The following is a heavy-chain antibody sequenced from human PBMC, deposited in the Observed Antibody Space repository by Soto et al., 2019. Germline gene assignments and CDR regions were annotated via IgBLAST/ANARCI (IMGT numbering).Heavy chain of an antibody. V-gene: IGHV2-5*01. Sequence: QITLTGSGPTLVRPTQTLTLTCTFSGFSLRTSGVGVGWIRQPPGKALAWLALLYWNVNKLYSPSLQSRLTITKDTSKNHVVLTLTNIDPVDTCTYYGAHTPGYGDYDFSYIGLDVLGQGTPVTVSS. D-gene: IGHD4-17*01. CDR3: AHTPGYGDYDFSYIGLDV. CDR1: GFSLRTSGVG. J-gene: IGHJ6*02. CDR2: LYWNVNK.